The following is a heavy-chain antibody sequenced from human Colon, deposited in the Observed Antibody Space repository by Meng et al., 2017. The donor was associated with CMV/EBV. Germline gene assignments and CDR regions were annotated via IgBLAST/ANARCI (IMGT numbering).Heavy chain of an antibody. V-gene: IGHV3-21*04. J-gene: IGHJ4*02. D-gene: IGHD3-16*01. Sequence: GGSLRLSCATSGFTFTDYSLNWVRQAPGKGLEWVSSISSRSTYISYADSVKGRFTVSRDDAKNSLYLQMDSLRADDTATYYCAKDLSGAVMGFDYWGQGTLVTVSS. CDR2: ISSRSTYI. CDR1: GFTFTDYS. CDR3: AKDLSGAVMGFDY.